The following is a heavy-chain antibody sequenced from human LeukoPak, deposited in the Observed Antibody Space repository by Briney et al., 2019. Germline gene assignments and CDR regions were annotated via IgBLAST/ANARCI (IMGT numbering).Heavy chain of an antibody. CDR1: GFTFSTSW. D-gene: IGHD5-12*01. J-gene: IGHJ4*02. V-gene: IGHV3-7*01. CDR3: ARIGYSGYEFDY. CDR2: IKQDGSEK. Sequence: GGSLRLSCAASGFTFSTSWMSWVRQAPGKGLEWVANIKQDGSEKHYVDSVEARFTISRANAKNSLFLDMNSLRAEDTAVYFCARIGYSGYEFDYWGQGILVTVPS.